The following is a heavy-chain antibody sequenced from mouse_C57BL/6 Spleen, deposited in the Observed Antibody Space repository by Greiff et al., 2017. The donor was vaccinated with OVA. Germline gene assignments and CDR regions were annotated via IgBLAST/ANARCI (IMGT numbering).Heavy chain of an antibody. J-gene: IGHJ1*03. Sequence: EVQRVESGGGLVQPGGSMKLSCVASGFTFSNYWMNWVRQSPEKGLEWVAQIRLKSDNYATHYAESVKGRFTISRDDSKSSVYLQMNNLRAEDTGIYYCTGGAFDVWGTGTTVTVSS. V-gene: IGHV6-3*01. CDR2: IRLKSDNYAT. CDR1: GFTFSNYW. CDR3: TGGAFDV.